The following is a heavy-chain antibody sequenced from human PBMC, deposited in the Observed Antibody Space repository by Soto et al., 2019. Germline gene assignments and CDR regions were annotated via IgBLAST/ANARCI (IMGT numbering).Heavy chain of an antibody. CDR2: IGRSGETI. CDR1: GFTFSSFE. Sequence: GGSLRLSCVGSGFTFSSFEMNCVRQTPGKGLEWLSYIGRSGETIYYADSVKGRFTISRDNAKSSLFLQMTGLRDEDTGIYYFARDSRGGAARRPTFYYWGRGTLVTVSS. J-gene: IGHJ4*02. D-gene: IGHD6-6*01. V-gene: IGHV3-48*03. CDR3: ARDSRGGAARRPTFYY.